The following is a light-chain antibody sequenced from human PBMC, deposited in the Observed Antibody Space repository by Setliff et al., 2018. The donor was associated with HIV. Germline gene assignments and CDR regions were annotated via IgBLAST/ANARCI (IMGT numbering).Light chain of an antibody. V-gene: IGLV7-46*01. CDR2: DTR. CDR1: TGAVTSRHY. CDR3: LLSYNGVRV. Sequence: QAVVTQEPSLTVFPGGTVTLTCGSSTGAVTSRHYPYWLQQKPGQAPRTLIYDTRHKHSWTPARFSGSLLGGVAALTLSGAQPDDEADYYCLLSYNGVRVFGGGTKVTVL. J-gene: IGLJ2*01.